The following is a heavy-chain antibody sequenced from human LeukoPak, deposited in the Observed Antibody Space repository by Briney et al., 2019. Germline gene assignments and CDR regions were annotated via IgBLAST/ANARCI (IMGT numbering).Heavy chain of an antibody. J-gene: IGHJ4*02. Sequence: PSETLSLTCTVAGGSISTYYWSWIRQPPGKGLEWIGHIYYSGSTNYNPSLKSRVTIAVDTSKNPFSLKVSSVTAADTAVYYCTRNYDSSGYTTFGYWGRGTLVTVSS. CDR2: IYYSGST. V-gene: IGHV4-59*01. CDR1: GGSISTYY. CDR3: TRNYDSSGYTTFGY. D-gene: IGHD3-22*01.